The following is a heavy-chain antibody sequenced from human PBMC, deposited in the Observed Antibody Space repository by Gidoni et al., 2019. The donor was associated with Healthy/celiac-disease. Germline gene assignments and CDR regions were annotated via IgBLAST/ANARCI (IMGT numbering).Heavy chain of an antibody. CDR1: GFSFSSYW. Sequence: EVQLVESGVGWVQPGGSSCPSCAASGFSFSSYWMRWVRQAPGKGLEWVANIKQDGSEKDYVDSVKGRFTISRDNAKNSLYLQMNSLRAEDTAVYYCARGGLLLFAFDIWGQGTMVTVSS. V-gene: IGHV3-7*01. J-gene: IGHJ3*02. CDR2: IKQDGSEK. CDR3: ARGGLLLFAFDI. D-gene: IGHD2-15*01.